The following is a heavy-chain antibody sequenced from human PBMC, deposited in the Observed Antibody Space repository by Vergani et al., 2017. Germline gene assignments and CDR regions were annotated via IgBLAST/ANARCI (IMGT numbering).Heavy chain of an antibody. CDR2: IIPIFGTA. CDR3: AREVVAXCSSTSCYTHWFDP. J-gene: IGHJ5*02. V-gene: IGHV1-69*01. D-gene: IGHD2-2*02. Sequence: QVQLVQSGAEVKKPGSSVKVSCKASGGTFSSYAISWVRQAPGQGLEWMGGIIPIFGTANYAQKFQGRVTITADESTSTAYMELSSLRSEDTAVYYCAREVVAXCSSTSCYTHWFDPWGQGTLVTVSS. CDR1: GGTFSSYA.